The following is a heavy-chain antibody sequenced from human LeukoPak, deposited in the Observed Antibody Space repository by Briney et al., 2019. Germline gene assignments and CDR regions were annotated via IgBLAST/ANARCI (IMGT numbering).Heavy chain of an antibody. Sequence: ASVKVSCKTSEYTFTNYAMHWVRRAPGQRLEWMGWINAGNGDTKYSQKFQGKVTITRDTSARTAYMELSSLRSEDTAVYYCARGSTGRPYYFDYWGQGTLVTVSS. CDR2: INAGNGDT. D-gene: IGHD6-19*01. CDR1: EYTFTNYA. V-gene: IGHV1-3*01. J-gene: IGHJ4*02. CDR3: ARGSTGRPYYFDY.